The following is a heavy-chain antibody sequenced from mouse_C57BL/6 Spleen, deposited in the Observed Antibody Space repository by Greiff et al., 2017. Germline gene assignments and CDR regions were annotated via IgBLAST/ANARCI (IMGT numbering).Heavy chain of an antibody. CDR3: ARTYAPSLKDHYYAMDY. CDR2: IHPNSGST. V-gene: IGHV1-64*01. Sequence: QVQLQQPGAELVKPGASVKLSCKASGYTFTSYWMHWVKQRPGQGLEWIGMIHPNSGSTNYNEKFKSKATLTVDKSSSTAYMQLSSLTSEDSAVYYCARTYAPSLKDHYYAMDYWGQGTSVTVSS. J-gene: IGHJ4*01. D-gene: IGHD5-1*01. CDR1: GYTFTSYW.